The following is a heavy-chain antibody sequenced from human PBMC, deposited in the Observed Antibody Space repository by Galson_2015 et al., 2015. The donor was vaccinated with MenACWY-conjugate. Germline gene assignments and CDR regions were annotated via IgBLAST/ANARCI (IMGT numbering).Heavy chain of an antibody. Sequence: QSGAEVKEPGASVTVSCTASGHTFFSYYLHWVRQAPGQGLEWMGIINPSGGSTSYAQKFQGRVTMTRDTSTSTVYMELSSLGSEDTAVYYCARSLELITFDYWGQGTLVTVSS. V-gene: IGHV1-46*01. D-gene: IGHD1-7*01. CDR1: GHTFFSYY. CDR3: ARSLELITFDY. CDR2: INPSGGST. J-gene: IGHJ4*02.